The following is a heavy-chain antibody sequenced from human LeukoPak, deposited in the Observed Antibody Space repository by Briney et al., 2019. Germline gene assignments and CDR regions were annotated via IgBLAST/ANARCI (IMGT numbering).Heavy chain of an antibody. Sequence: SETLSLTCAVYGGSFSGYYWSWIRQPPGKGLEWIGEINHSGSTNYNPSLKSRVTISVDTSKNQFSLKLSSVTAADTAVYYCAIRDGHNFDYWGQGTLVTVSS. CDR1: GGSFSGYY. J-gene: IGHJ4*02. CDR2: INHSGST. V-gene: IGHV4-34*01. CDR3: AIRDGHNFDY.